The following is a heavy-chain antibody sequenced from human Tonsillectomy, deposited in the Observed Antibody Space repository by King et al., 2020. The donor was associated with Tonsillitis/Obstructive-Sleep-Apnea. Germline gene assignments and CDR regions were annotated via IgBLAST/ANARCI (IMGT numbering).Heavy chain of an antibody. CDR2: IDPSDSYT. CDR3: ARREPYYYDSSCYLFDY. D-gene: IGHD3-22*01. J-gene: IGHJ4*02. CDR1: GYSFTSYW. Sequence: VQLVQSGAEVKKPGESLRISCKGSGYSFTSYWISWVRQMPGKGLEWMGRIDPSDSYTNYSPSFQGHVTISADKSISTAYLQWSSLKASDTAMYYCARREPYYYDSSCYLFDYWGQGTLVTVSS. V-gene: IGHV5-10-1*01.